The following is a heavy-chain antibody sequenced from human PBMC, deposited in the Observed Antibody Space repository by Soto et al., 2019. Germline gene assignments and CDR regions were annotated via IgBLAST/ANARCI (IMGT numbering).Heavy chain of an antibody. V-gene: IGHV3-23*01. CDR1: VFTFSSYA. CDR3: AKDSPKWELCVLDYYGMDV. D-gene: IGHD1-26*01. Sequence: EVQLLESGGGLVQPGGSLRLSCAASVFTFSSYAMSWVRQAPGKGLEWVSTISGSGGSTYYADSATGRFTISRDNSKNTLYVQMNSLRAEDTAVYYCAKDSPKWELCVLDYYGMDVWGQGTTVTVSS. J-gene: IGHJ6*02. CDR2: ISGSGGST.